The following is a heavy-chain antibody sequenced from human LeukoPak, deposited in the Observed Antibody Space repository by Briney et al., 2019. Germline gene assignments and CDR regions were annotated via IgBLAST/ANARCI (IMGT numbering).Heavy chain of an antibody. D-gene: IGHD3-9*01. V-gene: IGHV1-2*02. CDR1: GYTFTDDS. CDR3: VRGHDILTRNYMGFDF. CDR2: INLKRGGT. J-gene: IGHJ4*02. Sequence: ASVKVSCKASGYTFTDDSMHCVRQAPGQRLEWMGWINLKRGGTNYAPKFQGRFTMTRDTSITTGYMELTRLTSDDTAVYYCVRGHDILTRNYMGFDFCGQGTLVTVSS.